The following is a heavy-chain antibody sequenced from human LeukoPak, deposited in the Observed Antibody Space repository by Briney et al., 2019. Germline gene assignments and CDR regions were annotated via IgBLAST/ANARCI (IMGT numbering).Heavy chain of an antibody. CDR2: ISYDGSNK. CDR1: GFTFSSYA. V-gene: IGHV3-30-3*01. J-gene: IGHJ4*02. D-gene: IGHD3-22*01. Sequence: PGRSLILSCAASGFTFSSYALHWVRQAPGKGLEWVAVISYDGSNKYYADSVKGRFTISRDNSKNTLYLQMNSLRAEDTAVYYCARNYDSSGYYGFDYWGQGTLVTVSS. CDR3: ARNYDSSGYYGFDY.